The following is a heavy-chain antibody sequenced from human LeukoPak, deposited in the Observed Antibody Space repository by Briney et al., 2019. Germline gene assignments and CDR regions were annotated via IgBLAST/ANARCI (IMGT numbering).Heavy chain of an antibody. CDR1: GYSISSAYY. V-gene: IGHV4-38-2*02. J-gene: IGHJ4*02. D-gene: IGHD5-12*01. Sequence: PSETLSLTCTVSGYSISSAYYWGWIRQPPGKGLEWIGSIYHSGNTYYNPSLKSRLTISVDTSKNQFSLKLSSVTAADTAVYYCARIRFNGYDSYYFESWGQGTLVTASS. CDR2: IYHSGNT. CDR3: ARIRFNGYDSYYFES.